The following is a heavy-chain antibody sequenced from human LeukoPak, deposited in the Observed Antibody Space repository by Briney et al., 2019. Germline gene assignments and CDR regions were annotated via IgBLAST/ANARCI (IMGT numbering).Heavy chain of an antibody. CDR1: GGSISSYY. CDR3: ARDCHSSSLPGDY. V-gene: IGHV4-38-2*02. Sequence: SETLSLTCTISGGSISSYYWGWIRQPPGKGLEWIGSIYHSGSTYYNPSLKSRVTISVDTSKNQFSLKLSSVTAADTAVYYCARDCHSSSLPGDYWGQGTLVTVSS. J-gene: IGHJ4*02. CDR2: IYHSGST. D-gene: IGHD6-13*01.